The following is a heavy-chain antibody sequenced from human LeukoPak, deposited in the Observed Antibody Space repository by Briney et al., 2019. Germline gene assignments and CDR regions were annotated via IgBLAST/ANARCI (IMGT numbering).Heavy chain of an antibody. CDR3: ATLKISGIAAAGYAFDI. Sequence: ASVKVSCKASGYTFTSYDINWVRQATGQGLEWMGWMNPNSGNTGYVQKFQGRVTMTRDTSTSTVYMELSSLRSEDTAVYYCATLKISGIAAAGYAFDIWGQGTMVTVSS. CDR2: MNPNSGNT. J-gene: IGHJ3*02. CDR1: GYTFTSYD. D-gene: IGHD6-13*01. V-gene: IGHV1-8*01.